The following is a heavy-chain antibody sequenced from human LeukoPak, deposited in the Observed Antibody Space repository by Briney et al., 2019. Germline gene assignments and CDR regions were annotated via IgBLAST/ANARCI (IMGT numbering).Heavy chain of an antibody. CDR1: GYTFTSYG. J-gene: IGHJ6*03. V-gene: IGHV1-18*01. CDR3: ARAVLLWFGENYYMDV. Sequence: ASVKVSCKASGYTFTSYGISWVRQAPGQGLEWMGWISAYNGNTNYAQKLQGRVTMTTDTSTSTAYMELSSLRSEDTAVYYCARAVLLWFGENYYMDVWGKGTTVTVSS. D-gene: IGHD3-10*01. CDR2: ISAYNGNT.